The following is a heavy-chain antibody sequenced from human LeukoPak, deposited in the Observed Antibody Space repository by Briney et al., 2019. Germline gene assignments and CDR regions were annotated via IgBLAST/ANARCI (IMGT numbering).Heavy chain of an antibody. CDR3: ARSGGYSYGYTEN. Sequence: GGPLRLSCAASGFTFSSHSMNWSRQAPGTGLEWVSSISSSSSYIYYADSVMGRFTISSDNAKNSLYLQMNSLRAEDTAVYYCARSGGYSYGYTENWGQGTLVTVSS. CDR1: GFTFSSHS. CDR2: ISSSSSYI. V-gene: IGHV3-21*01. J-gene: IGHJ4*02. D-gene: IGHD5-18*01.